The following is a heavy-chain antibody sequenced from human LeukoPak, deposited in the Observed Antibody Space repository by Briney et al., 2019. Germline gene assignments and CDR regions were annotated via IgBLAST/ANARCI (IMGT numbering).Heavy chain of an antibody. Sequence: GGSLRLSCAASGFTFSSYGMHWVRQAPGKGLEWVAVISYDGSNKYYADSVKGRFTIPRDNSKNMLYLQMNSLRAEDTAVYYCAKDVCGGDCYCFDYWGQGTLVTVSS. D-gene: IGHD2-21*02. J-gene: IGHJ4*02. CDR3: AKDVCGGDCYCFDY. CDR1: GFTFSSYG. CDR2: ISYDGSNK. V-gene: IGHV3-30*18.